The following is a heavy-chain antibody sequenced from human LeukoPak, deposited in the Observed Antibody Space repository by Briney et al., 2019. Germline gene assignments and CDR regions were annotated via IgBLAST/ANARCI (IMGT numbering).Heavy chain of an antibody. Sequence: SETLSLTCTVSGGSISSSSYYWGWIRQPPGKGLEWIGSIYYSGSTYYNPSLKSRVTISVDTSKNQFSLKLSSVTAADTAVYYCARTQPLQYPFFWFDPWGQGTLVTVSS. D-gene: IGHD4-11*01. CDR1: GGSISSSSYY. J-gene: IGHJ5*02. CDR3: ARTQPLQYPFFWFDP. V-gene: IGHV4-39*01. CDR2: IYYSGST.